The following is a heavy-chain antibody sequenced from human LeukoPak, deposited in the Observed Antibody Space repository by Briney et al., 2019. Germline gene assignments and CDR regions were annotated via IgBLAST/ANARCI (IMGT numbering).Heavy chain of an antibody. CDR2: INHSGST. CDR3: ARGVRYSSSWYNYYYGMDV. J-gene: IGHJ6*02. Sequence: SETLSLTCAVYGGSFSGYYWSWTRQPPGKGLEWIGEINHSGSTNYNPSLKSRVTISVDTPKNQFSLKLSSVTAADTAVYYCARGVRYSSSWYNYYYGMDVWGQGTTVTVSS. D-gene: IGHD6-13*01. CDR1: GGSFSGYY. V-gene: IGHV4-34*01.